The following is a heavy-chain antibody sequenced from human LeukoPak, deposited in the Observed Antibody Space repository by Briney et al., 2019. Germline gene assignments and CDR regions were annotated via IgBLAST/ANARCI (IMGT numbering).Heavy chain of an antibody. V-gene: IGHV4-30-4*01. CDR1: GGSISSGDYY. CDR2: IYYSGST. D-gene: IGHD2-15*01. Sequence: SETLSLTCTVSGGSISSGDYYWSWIRQPPGKGLEWIGYIYYSGSTYYNPSLKSRVTISVDTSKNQFSLKLSSVTAADTAVYYCAREGLQPNWFDPWGQGTLVTVSS. J-gene: IGHJ5*02. CDR3: AREGLQPNWFDP.